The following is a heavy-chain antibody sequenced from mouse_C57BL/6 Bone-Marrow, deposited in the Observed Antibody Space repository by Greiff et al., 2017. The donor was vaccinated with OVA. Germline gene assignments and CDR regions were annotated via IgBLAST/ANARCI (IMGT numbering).Heavy chain of an antibody. CDR3: ARVYYSPDY. D-gene: IGHD2-12*01. Sequence: EVKLVESGGGLVKPGGSLKLSCAASGFTFSSYAMSWVRQTPEKRLEWVATISDGGSYTYYPDNVKGRFTISRDNAKNNLYLQMSHLKSEDTAMYYCARVYYSPDYWGQGTTLTVSS. J-gene: IGHJ2*01. CDR2: ISDGGSYT. CDR1: GFTFSSYA. V-gene: IGHV5-4*03.